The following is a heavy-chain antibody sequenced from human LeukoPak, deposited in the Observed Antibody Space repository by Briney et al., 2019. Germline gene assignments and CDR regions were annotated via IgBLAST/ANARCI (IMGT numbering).Heavy chain of an antibody. V-gene: IGHV3-9*01. J-gene: IGHJ6*02. CDR2: ISWNSGSI. CDR1: GFTFDDYA. Sequence: GGSLRLSCAASGFTFDDYAMHWVRQAPGKGLEWVSGISWNSGSIGYADSVKGRFTISRDNAKNSLYLQMNSLRAEDTALYYCAKDISYYDYVWGRPYYYYGMDVWGQGTTVTVSS. CDR3: AKDISYYDYVWGRPYYYYGMDV. D-gene: IGHD3-16*01.